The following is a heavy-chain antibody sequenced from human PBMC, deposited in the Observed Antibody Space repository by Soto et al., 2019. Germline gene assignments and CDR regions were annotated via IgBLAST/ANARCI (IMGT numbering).Heavy chain of an antibody. CDR1: GGSISSYY. D-gene: IGHD6-13*01. J-gene: IGHJ4*02. CDR3: ARGATIAAAGVLDGGFDY. Sequence: SETLSLTCTVSGGSISSYYWSWIRQPPGKGLEWIGYIYYSGSTNYNPSLKSRVTISVDTSKNQFSLKLSSVTAADTAVYYCARGATIAAAGVLDGGFDYWGQGTLVTVSS. V-gene: IGHV4-59*01. CDR2: IYYSGST.